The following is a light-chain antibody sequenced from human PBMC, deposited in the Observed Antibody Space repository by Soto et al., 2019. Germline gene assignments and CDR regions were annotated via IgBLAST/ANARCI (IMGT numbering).Light chain of an antibody. Sequence: QSALTQPPSASGSPGQSVTISCTGTSSDVGGYNYVSWYQQHPGKAPKLMIYEVSKRPSGVPDRFSGSKSSNTASLTVSGLQAEDEADYYCSSYAGSNTGFGGGTKLTVL. CDR1: SSDVGGYNY. CDR2: EVS. CDR3: SSYAGSNTG. J-gene: IGLJ2*01. V-gene: IGLV2-8*01.